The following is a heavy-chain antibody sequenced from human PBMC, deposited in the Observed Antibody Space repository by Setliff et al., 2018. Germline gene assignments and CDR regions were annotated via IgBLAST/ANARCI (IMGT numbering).Heavy chain of an antibody. V-gene: IGHV1-2*02. J-gene: IGHJ4*02. CDR1: GFTFTDHY. Sequence: ASVKVSCKASGFTFTDHYMHWVRQAPGQGPEWMGWINLHSGGTNYAQRFQDRVTMTSDTSITTAYMELSSLTSDDRAIYYCARGRIGSTWTGDYWGQGTLVTVSS. CDR2: INLHSGGT. D-gene: IGHD2-15*01. CDR3: ARGRIGSTWTGDY.